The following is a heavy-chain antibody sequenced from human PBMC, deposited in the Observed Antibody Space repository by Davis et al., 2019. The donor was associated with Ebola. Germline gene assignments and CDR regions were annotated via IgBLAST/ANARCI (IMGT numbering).Heavy chain of an antibody. J-gene: IGHJ4*02. CDR2: ISYDGSNK. CDR3: ARDPTAYDSSGYLAPFDY. Sequence: PGGSLRLSCAASGFTFSSYAMHWVRQAPGKGLEWVAVISYDGSNKYYADSVKGRFTISRDNSKNTLYLQMNSLRSEDTAVYYCARDPTAYDSSGYLAPFDYWGQGTLVTVSS. CDR1: GFTFSSYA. D-gene: IGHD3-22*01. V-gene: IGHV3-30*04.